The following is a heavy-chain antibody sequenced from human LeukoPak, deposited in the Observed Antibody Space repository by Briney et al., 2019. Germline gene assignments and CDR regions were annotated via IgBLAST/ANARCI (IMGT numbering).Heavy chain of an antibody. CDR1: GFTFSSYA. D-gene: IGHD3-16*01. V-gene: IGHV3-23*01. CDR3: AKGLRTGVGPYMGYHYYMDV. CDR2: INDNGAGT. Sequence: GGSLRLSCAASGFTFSSYAMSWVRQAPRKGLKWVSTINDNGAGTYYADSVKGRSTISRDNSYNTVSLQMNSLRDEDTGVYYCAKGLRTGVGPYMGYHYYMDVWGKGATVTVSS. J-gene: IGHJ6*03.